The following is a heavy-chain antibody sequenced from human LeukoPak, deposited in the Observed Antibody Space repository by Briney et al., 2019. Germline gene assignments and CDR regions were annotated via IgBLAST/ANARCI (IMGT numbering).Heavy chain of an antibody. J-gene: IGHJ4*02. CDR1: GFILSDYG. V-gene: IGHV3-30*18. CDR2: ISYDGTKK. D-gene: IGHD6-19*01. CDR3: AKVRWDNSGWYYLDS. Sequence: PGGSLRLSCAASGFILSDYGMHWVRQAPGKGLEWVTIISYDGTKKYYADSVKGRFTISRDNSKNTLYLQMNNLRAEDTAMYYCAKVRWDNSGWYYLDSWGQGTLVTVSS.